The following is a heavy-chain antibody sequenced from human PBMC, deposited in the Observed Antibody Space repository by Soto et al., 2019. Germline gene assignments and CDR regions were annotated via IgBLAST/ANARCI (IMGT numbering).Heavy chain of an antibody. J-gene: IGHJ4*02. CDR3: ARAEYSSIYYFDY. CDR2: LIPVFTTP. V-gene: IGHV1-69*13. Sequence: SVKVSCKTSGGIFRNYAINWVRLAPGQGLEWMGGLIPVFTTPNYAQKFQGRVTITADESTGTAYMELSSLRSDDAAMYYCARAEYSSIYYFDYWGQGTVVTVSS. D-gene: IGHD2-2*01. CDR1: GGIFRNYA.